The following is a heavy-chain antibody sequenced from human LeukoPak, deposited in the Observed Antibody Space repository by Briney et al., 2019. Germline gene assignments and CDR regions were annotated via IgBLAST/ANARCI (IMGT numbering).Heavy chain of an antibody. CDR3: ARVGFEYGDNRWFDP. CDR2: INPNSGGT. Sequence: ASVKVSCKASGYTFTGYYMHWVRQAPGQGLEWMGWINPNSGGTNYAQKFQGRVTMTRDTSISTAYMELSRLRSDDMAVYYCARVGFEYGDNRWFDPWGQGTLVTVSS. CDR1: GYTFTGYY. J-gene: IGHJ5*02. D-gene: IGHD4-17*01. V-gene: IGHV1-2*02.